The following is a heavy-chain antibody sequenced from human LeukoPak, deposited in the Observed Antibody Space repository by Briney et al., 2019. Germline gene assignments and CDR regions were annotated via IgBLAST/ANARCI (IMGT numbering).Heavy chain of an antibody. Sequence: GGSLRLSCAASGFTVSSNYMSWVRQAPGKGLEWVSVIYSGGNTYYADSVKGRFTISRDSSKNTLYLQMNSLRAEDTAVYYCARDRTSSWYYFDYWGQGTLVTVSS. CDR2: IYSGGNT. V-gene: IGHV3-66*01. J-gene: IGHJ4*02. CDR1: GFTVSSNY. CDR3: ARDRTSSWYYFDY. D-gene: IGHD6-13*01.